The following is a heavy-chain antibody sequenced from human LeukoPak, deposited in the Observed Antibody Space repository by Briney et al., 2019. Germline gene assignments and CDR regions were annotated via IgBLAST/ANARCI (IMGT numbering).Heavy chain of an antibody. CDR2: IKQDGSEK. J-gene: IGHJ5*02. CDR3: AKSSRAGYYDILSYPFDP. D-gene: IGHD3-9*01. CDR1: GFTFSSYW. V-gene: IGHV3-7*01. Sequence: GGSLRLSCAASGFTFSSYWMSWVRQAPGKGLEWVANIKQDGSEKYYVDSVKGRFTISRDNAKNTLYLQMNSLRAEDTAVYYCAKSSRAGYYDILSYPFDPWGQGTLVTVSS.